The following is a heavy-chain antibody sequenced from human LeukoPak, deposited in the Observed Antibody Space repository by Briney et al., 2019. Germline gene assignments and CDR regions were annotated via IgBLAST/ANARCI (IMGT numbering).Heavy chain of an antibody. CDR2: IIPIFGIA. CDR3: ARVDAAAASSVYYYGMDV. Sequence: ASVTVSCKASGGTFSSYAISWVRQAPGQGLEWMGRIIPIFGIANYAQRFQGRVTITADKSTSTAYMELNSLRSEDTAVYYCARVDAAAASSVYYYGMDVWGQGTTVTVSS. D-gene: IGHD6-13*01. CDR1: GGTFSSYA. V-gene: IGHV1-69*04. J-gene: IGHJ6*02.